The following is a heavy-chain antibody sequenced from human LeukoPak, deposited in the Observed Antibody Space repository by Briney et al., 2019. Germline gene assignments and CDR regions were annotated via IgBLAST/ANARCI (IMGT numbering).Heavy chain of an antibody. Sequence: GGSLRLSCAASGFTFSSYSMNLVRQAPGKGLEWVSSISSSSSYIYYADSVNGRVTISRDNTKNSLHFQMNSMGGEDTAVYYCARDAITMVRGVISPWGQGTLVTVSS. CDR3: ARDAITMVRGVISP. V-gene: IGHV3-21*01. J-gene: IGHJ5*02. CDR2: ISSSSSYI. CDR1: GFTFSSYS. D-gene: IGHD3-10*01.